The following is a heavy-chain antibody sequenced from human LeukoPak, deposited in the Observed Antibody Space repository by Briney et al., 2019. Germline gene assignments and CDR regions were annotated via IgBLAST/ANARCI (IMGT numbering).Heavy chain of an antibody. CDR3: SKPPLTNLIPGGY. Sequence: PGGSLRLSCEASGFTFTDHYMDWVRQAPGKGLEWVGRTRNKANSYTTEYAASVKGRFTISRDESNNSLYLQMNRLKTEDTAVYYCSKPPLTNLIPGGYWGQGALVTVSS. D-gene: IGHD2-21*01. J-gene: IGHJ4*02. CDR1: GFTFTDHY. CDR2: TRNKANSYTT. V-gene: IGHV3-72*01.